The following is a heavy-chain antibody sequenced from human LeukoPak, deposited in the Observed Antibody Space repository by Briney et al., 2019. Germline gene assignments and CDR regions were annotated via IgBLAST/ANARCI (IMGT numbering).Heavy chain of an antibody. CDR2: IKQDGSEK. D-gene: IGHD3-22*01. J-gene: IGHJ4*02. Sequence: GGSLRLSCAASGFTFSSYWMSWVRQAPGKGPEWVANIKQDGSEKYYVDSVKGRFTISRDNAKNSLYLQMNSLRAEDTAVYYCAFTYYYDSSGYYPLYYFDYWGQGTLVTVSS. CDR1: GFTFSSYW. V-gene: IGHV3-7*01. CDR3: AFTYYYDSSGYYPLYYFDY.